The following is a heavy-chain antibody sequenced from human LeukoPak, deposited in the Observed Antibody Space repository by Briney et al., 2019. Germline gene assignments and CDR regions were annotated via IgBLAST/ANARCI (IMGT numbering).Heavy chain of an antibody. D-gene: IGHD3-9*01. CDR3: ARWTGWGYDILTGYYAFDI. Sequence: PSETLSLTCTVSGGSISSYYWSWIRQPPGKGLEWIGYIYYSGSTIYNPSLKSRVTISVDTSKNQFSLKLSSVTAADTAVYYCARWTGWGYDILTGYYAFDIWGQGTMVTVSS. CDR1: GGSISSYY. J-gene: IGHJ3*02. V-gene: IGHV4-59*01. CDR2: IYYSGST.